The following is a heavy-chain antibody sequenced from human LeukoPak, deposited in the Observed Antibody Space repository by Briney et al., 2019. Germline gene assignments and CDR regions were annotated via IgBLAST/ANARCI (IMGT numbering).Heavy chain of an antibody. CDR2: IYYSGST. V-gene: IGHV4-59*01. Sequence: PSETLSLTCTVSGGSISSYYWSWIRQPPGKGLEWIGYIYYSGSTNYNPSLKSRVTISVDTSKNQFSLKLSSVTAADTAVYYCARDRSGYGDPFDYWGQGTLVTVSS. D-gene: IGHD5-12*01. J-gene: IGHJ4*02. CDR3: ARDRSGYGDPFDY. CDR1: GGSISSYY.